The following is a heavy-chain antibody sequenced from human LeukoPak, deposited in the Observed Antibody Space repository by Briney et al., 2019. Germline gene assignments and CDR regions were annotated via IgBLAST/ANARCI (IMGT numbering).Heavy chain of an antibody. Sequence: GGSLRLSCAVSGFTFRNAGMNWVRQAPGKGLEWVAIIWYDGSNEYYGDSVKGRFTISRDNSKNTLYLQMNSLRAEDTAVYYCAKDGSCSSTSCYVRDYYYYGMDVWGQGTTVTVSS. V-gene: IGHV3-30*02. CDR2: IWYDGSNE. CDR3: AKDGSCSSTSCYVRDYYYYGMDV. CDR1: GFTFRNAG. J-gene: IGHJ6*02. D-gene: IGHD2-2*01.